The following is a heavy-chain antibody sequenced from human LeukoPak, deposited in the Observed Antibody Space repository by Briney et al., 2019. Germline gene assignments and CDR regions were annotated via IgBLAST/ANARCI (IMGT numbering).Heavy chain of an antibody. D-gene: IGHD2-2*01. CDR3: TTVLIGYCSSSSCYAGDF. CDR2: IISSTDDGTT. Sequence: GGSLRLSCVASGFTFTNAWMSWVRQAPGKGLEWVGRIISSTDDGTTDYAAPVKGWFTISRDDSKATVYLQINSLNTEDTAVYYCTTVLIGYCSSSSCYAGDFWGQGALVIVSS. J-gene: IGHJ4*02. CDR1: GFTFTNAW. V-gene: IGHV3-15*01.